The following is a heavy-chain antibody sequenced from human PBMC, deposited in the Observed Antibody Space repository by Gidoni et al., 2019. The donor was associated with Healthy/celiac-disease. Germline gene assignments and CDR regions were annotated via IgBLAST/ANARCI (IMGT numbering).Heavy chain of an antibody. CDR2: IYYSGST. CDR3: ARPSTSHWGVFDY. J-gene: IGHJ4*02. V-gene: IGHV4-59*08. Sequence: QVQLQESGPGLVKPSETLSLTCTVSGGSISSYYWSWIRQPPGKGLEWIGYIYYSGSTNYNPSLKSRVTISVDTSKNQFSLKLSSVTAADTAVYYCARPSTSHWGVFDYWGQGTLVTVSS. CDR1: GGSISSYY. D-gene: IGHD2-2*01.